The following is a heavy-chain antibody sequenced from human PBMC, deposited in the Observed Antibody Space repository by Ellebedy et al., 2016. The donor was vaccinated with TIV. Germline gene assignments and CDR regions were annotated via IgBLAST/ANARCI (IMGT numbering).Heavy chain of an antibody. CDR2: ITTYNGDS. CDR3: ARKVWFGDSALAH. Sequence: AASVKVSCKVSGYAFTDYRIDWVRLAPGHGLEWMGWITTYNGDSDSVQKFQGRVTITADTSTNTAYMELRSLRSDDTAVYYCARKVWFGDSALAHWGQGTLVTVSS. CDR1: GYAFTDYR. D-gene: IGHD3-10*01. V-gene: IGHV1-18*01. J-gene: IGHJ4*02.